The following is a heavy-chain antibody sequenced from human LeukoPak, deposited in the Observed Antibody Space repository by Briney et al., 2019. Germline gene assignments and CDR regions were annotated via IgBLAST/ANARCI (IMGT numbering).Heavy chain of an antibody. J-gene: IGHJ4*02. Sequence: GGSLRLSCAASRFTLSTYWMSWVRQAPGKGLEWVAHIEQDGSQEYYVDSVKGRFTISRDSAKNSLYLQMNSLRAEDTAVYYCXXGXXXXXXXXXXYSDYWGQGTLVTVSS. CDR1: RFTLSTYW. CDR2: IEQDGSQE. V-gene: IGHV3-7*01. CDR3: XXGXXXXXXXXXXYSDY.